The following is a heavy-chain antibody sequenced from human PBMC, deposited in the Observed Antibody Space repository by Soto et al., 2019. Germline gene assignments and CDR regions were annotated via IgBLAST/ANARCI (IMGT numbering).Heavy chain of an antibody. Sequence: SVKVSCKASGGTFSRYAISWVRQAPGQGLEWMGGIIPVFGKANYAEKFQGRVTISADESTSTGYMELRSLTSEDTAVYYCARDGTLYDSTAYYYVHWGQGTLVTVSS. CDR3: ARDGTLYDSTAYYYVH. J-gene: IGHJ4*02. D-gene: IGHD3-22*01. V-gene: IGHV1-69*13. CDR2: IIPVFGKA. CDR1: GGTFSRYA.